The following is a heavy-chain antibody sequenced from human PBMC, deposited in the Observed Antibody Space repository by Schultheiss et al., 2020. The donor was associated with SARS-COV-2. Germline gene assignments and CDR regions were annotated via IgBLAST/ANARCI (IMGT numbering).Heavy chain of an antibody. CDR2: INPNSGGT. CDR3: ARAGNTLSMFGELYHYYYMDV. V-gene: IGHV1-18*01. CDR1: GYTFTSYG. D-gene: IGHD3-10*02. Sequence: ASVKVSCKASGYTFTSYGISWVRQAPGEGLEWMGWINPNSGGTNYAQKFQGRVTITADESTSTAYMELSSLRSEDTAVYYCARAGNTLSMFGELYHYYYMDVWGKGTTVTVSS. J-gene: IGHJ6*03.